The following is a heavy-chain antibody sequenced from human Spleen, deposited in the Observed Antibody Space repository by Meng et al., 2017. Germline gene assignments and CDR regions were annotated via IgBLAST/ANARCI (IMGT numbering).Heavy chain of an antibody. D-gene: IGHD5-12*01. CDR2: TYYMSKWYN. CDR1: GDSVSSNSAA. CDR3: ARENVKGGSFYDY. Sequence: QIQLQQSGPGLVKPSQTLSLTCAISGDSVSSNSAAWNWLRQSPSRGLEWLGRTYYMSKWYNDYAVSVKSRVTINPDTSKSQFSLQLNSVTPEDTAVYYCARENVKGGSFYDYWGQGTLVTVSS. J-gene: IGHJ4*02. V-gene: IGHV6-1*01.